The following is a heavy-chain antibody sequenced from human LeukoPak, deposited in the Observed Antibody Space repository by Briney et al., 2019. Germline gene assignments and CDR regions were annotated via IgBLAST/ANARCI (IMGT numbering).Heavy chain of an antibody. CDR2: ISAYNVKT. CDR1: VYTFTSYG. CDR3: ARVVVVVVAATPSKGYYYYYMDV. D-gene: IGHD2-15*01. Sequence: ASLKVSCTTSVYTFTSYGISWVRQSPGQGLERMGWISAYNVKTNYAQKLQGRVTMTTDTSTSTAYMELRSLRSDDTAVYYCARVVVVVVAATPSKGYYYYYMDVWGKGTTVTVSS. V-gene: IGHV1-18*01. J-gene: IGHJ6*03.